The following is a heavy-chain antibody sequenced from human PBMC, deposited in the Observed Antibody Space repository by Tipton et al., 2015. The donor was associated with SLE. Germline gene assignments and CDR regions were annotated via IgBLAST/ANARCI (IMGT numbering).Heavy chain of an antibody. Sequence: SLRLSCAASGFTFSSYEMNWVRQAPGKGLEWVSYISSSGSTIYYADSVKGRFTISRDNAKNSLYLQMNSLRAEDTAVYYCAKDSEKYSRLSSDFGMDVWGLGTTVSVSS. CDR3: AKDSEKYSRLSSDFGMDV. CDR2: ISSSGSTI. D-gene: IGHD4-11*01. V-gene: IGHV3-48*03. CDR1: GFTFSSYE. J-gene: IGHJ6*02.